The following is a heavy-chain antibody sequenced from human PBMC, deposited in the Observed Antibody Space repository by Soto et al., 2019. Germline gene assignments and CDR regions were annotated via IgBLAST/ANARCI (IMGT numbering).Heavy chain of an antibody. V-gene: IGHV3-23*01. Sequence: GGSLRLSCAASDFTFGDSAMSWVRQAPGKGLEWVASISASSRSTYYADSVRGRFSISRDNSKNTLVLQMKILTAADTALYFCAKNYYESGSYYLFDAWGQGTQVTVS. CDR2: ISASSRST. CDR1: DFTFGDSA. D-gene: IGHD3-10*01. CDR3: AKNYYESGSYYLFDA. J-gene: IGHJ5*02.